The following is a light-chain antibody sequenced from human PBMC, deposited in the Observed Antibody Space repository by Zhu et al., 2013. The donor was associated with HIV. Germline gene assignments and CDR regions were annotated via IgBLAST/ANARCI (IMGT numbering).Light chain of an antibody. J-gene: IGLJ1*01. CDR3: SSYAGSNNYV. V-gene: IGLV1-40*01. CDR2: YNS. Sequence: QSVLTQPPSVSGAPGQRVTISCTGSTSNIGGGYDVQWYQQLPGAAPKLIVYYNSLRPSGVSDRFSGSKSGTSASLAISGLQSEDEADYYCSSYAGSNNYVFGTGTKVTVL. CDR1: TSNIGGGYD.